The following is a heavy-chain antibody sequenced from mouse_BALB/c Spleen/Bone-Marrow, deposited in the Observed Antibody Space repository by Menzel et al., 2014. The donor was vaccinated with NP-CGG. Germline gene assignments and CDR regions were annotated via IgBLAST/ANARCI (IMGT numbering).Heavy chain of an antibody. CDR2: ISTYSANT. D-gene: IGHD3-2*01. Sequence: VQGVESGPELVSPGVSVKISCKAFGYTFTDYAIHWVKQSHSKSLEWIGIISTYSANTNYNQKFKGKATMTVDKSSSTAYMELARLTFEDSAIYFCARDISGYVRAMDYWGQGTSVTVSS. J-gene: IGHJ4*01. CDR3: ARDISGYVRAMDY. CDR1: GYTFTDYA. V-gene: IGHV1-67*01.